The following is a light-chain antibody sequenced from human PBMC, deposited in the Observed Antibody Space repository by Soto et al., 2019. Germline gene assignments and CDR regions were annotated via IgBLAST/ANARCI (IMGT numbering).Light chain of an antibody. J-gene: IGKJ5*01. CDR1: QSVSNN. V-gene: IGKV3-15*01. Sequence: EIGLTQSPGTLSLSPGETATLSCRASQSVSNNVAWYQQKPGQAPRLLILGASTRATGIPARFSGSGSGTEFTLSISSLQSEDFAVYYCKQYKEWPPFTFGQGRRLEI. CDR3: KQYKEWPPFT. CDR2: GAS.